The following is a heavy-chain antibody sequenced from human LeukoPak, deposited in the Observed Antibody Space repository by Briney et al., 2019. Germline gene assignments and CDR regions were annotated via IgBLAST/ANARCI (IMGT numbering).Heavy chain of an antibody. CDR1: GYTFTSFG. CDR2: NSAYNGNT. J-gene: IGHJ4*02. D-gene: IGHD6-13*01. V-gene: IGHV1-18*01. Sequence: GASVKVSCKTSGYTFTSFGVSWVRQAPGQGLEWMGWNSAYNGNTNYAQILRGRVTMTADTSTSTAYMELRSLRSDDTAVYYCARDLGAAPGIFFDFWGQGTLVTVSS. CDR3: ARDLGAAPGIFFDF.